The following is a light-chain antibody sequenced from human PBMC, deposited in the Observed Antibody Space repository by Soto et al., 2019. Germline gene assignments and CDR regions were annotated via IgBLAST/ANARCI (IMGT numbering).Light chain of an antibody. Sequence: QSVLTQPPSASGSPGQSVTISCTGTSSDVGGYNYVSWYQQHPGKAPKLMIYEVNKRPSGVPDRFSGSKSGNTASLTVSGLQAEDEADYYCKSYEGSNIYVFGTGTKVTGL. CDR1: SSDVGGYNY. V-gene: IGLV2-8*01. J-gene: IGLJ1*01. CDR3: KSYEGSNIYV. CDR2: EVN.